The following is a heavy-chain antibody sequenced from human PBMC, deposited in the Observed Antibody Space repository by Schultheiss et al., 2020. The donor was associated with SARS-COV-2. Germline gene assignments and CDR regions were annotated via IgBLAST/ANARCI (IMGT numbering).Heavy chain of an antibody. D-gene: IGHD3-10*01. CDR1: GFTFSSYS. CDR3: AKDKAGVDDY. Sequence: GGSLRLSCAASGFTFSSYSMNWVRQVPGKGLEWVAVIWYDGSNKYYADSVKGRFTISRDNSKNTLYLQMNSLRAEDTAVYYCAKDKAGVDDYWGQGTLVTVSS. J-gene: IGHJ4*02. CDR2: IWYDGSNK. V-gene: IGHV3-33*06.